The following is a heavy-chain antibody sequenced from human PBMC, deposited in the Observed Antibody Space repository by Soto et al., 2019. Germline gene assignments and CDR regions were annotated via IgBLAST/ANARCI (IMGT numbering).Heavy chain of an antibody. CDR1: GYTFTGYY. Sequence: QVQLVQSGAEVKKPGASVKVSCKASGYTFTGYYMHWVRQAPGQGLEWIGWINPNSGGTNYAQKFQGRVSMTRDTSISTAYMELSRLRSDDTAVYYCARDTPYSSWYYGMDVWGQGTTVTVSS. CDR2: INPNSGGT. D-gene: IGHD6-19*01. CDR3: ARDTPYSSWYYGMDV. J-gene: IGHJ6*02. V-gene: IGHV1-2*02.